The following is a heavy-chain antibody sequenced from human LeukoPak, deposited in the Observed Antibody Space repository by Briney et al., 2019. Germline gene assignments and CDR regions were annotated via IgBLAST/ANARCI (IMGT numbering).Heavy chain of an antibody. J-gene: IGHJ2*01. Sequence: SETLSLTCAVYGGSFTGYSWKWIRQTPGKGLEWIGEINHSGASKYNPSLKSRVTISMDTSKNQFSLELTSVTAADTAVYYCARNFDLWGRGTLVTVSS. CDR3: ARNFDL. V-gene: IGHV4-34*01. CDR1: GGSFTGYS. CDR2: INHSGAS.